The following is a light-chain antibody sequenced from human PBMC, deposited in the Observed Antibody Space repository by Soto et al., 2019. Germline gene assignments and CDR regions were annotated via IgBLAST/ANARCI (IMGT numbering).Light chain of an antibody. CDR3: CSYAGTPYV. CDR2: DVN. J-gene: IGLJ1*01. CDR1: SSDVGSYNL. Sequence: QSVLAQPAYVSVAPGQSITISCTGTSSDVGSYNLVSWYQQHPGKAPKLMIYDVNKRPSGVPDRFSGSKSGNAASLTISGLQAEDEADYYCCSYAGTPYVFGSGTKVTVL. V-gene: IGLV2-23*02.